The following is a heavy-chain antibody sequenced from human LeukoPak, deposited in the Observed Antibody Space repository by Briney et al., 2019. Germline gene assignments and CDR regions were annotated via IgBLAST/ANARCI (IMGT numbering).Heavy chain of an antibody. V-gene: IGHV3-21*01. CDR1: GFTFSSYS. Sequence: PGGSLRLSCAASGFTFSSYSMNWVRQAPGKGLEWVSSISTSSGYIYYADSVKGRFTISRDNAKNSLYLQMNSLRAEDTAVYYCARDQGPTDGDYDRYYYYYYGMDVWGQGTTVTVSS. CDR2: ISTSSGYI. D-gene: IGHD4-17*01. CDR3: ARDQGPTDGDYDRYYYYYYGMDV. J-gene: IGHJ6*02.